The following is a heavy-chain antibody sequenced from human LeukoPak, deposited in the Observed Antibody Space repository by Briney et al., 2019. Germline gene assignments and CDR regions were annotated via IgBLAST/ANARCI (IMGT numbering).Heavy chain of an antibody. D-gene: IGHD3-10*01. Sequence: GGSLRRSCAASGLTFSSYWMSWVRQAPGKGLEWVANIKQDGSEKYYVDSVKGRFTISRDNAKNSLYLQMNSLRAEDTAVYYCASEGVVYYYGMDVWGQGTTVTVSS. CDR1: GLTFSSYW. V-gene: IGHV3-7*01. CDR3: ASEGVVYYYGMDV. CDR2: IKQDGSEK. J-gene: IGHJ6*02.